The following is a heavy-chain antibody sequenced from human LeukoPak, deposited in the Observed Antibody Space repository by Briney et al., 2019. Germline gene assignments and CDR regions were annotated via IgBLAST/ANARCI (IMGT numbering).Heavy chain of an antibody. D-gene: IGHD6-25*01. CDR1: GFTFSSYA. J-gene: IGHJ3*01. V-gene: IGHV4-4*07. CDR3: ARDRRL. CDR2: IYTSGST. Sequence: GSLRLSCAASGFTFSSYAMSWIRQPAGKGLEWIGRIYTSGSTNYNPSLKSRVTISVDTSKNQFSLKLSSVTAADTAVYYCARDRRLWGQGTMVTVSS.